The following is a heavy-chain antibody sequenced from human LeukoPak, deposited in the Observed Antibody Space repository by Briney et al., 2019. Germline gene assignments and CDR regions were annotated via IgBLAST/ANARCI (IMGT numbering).Heavy chain of an antibody. Sequence: AVKVSCKASGGTFSSYAISWVRQAPGQGLEWMGGIIPIFGTANYAQKFQGRVTITTDESTSTAYMELSSLRSEDTAVYYCAREPMIGSHWFDPWGQGTLVTVSS. J-gene: IGHJ5*02. V-gene: IGHV1-69*05. CDR1: GGTFSSYA. CDR3: AREPMIGSHWFDP. CDR2: IIPIFGTA. D-gene: IGHD3-22*01.